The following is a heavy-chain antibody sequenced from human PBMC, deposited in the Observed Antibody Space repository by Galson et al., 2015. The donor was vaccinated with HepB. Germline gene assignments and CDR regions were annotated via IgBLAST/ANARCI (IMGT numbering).Heavy chain of an antibody. Sequence: SLRLSCAASSGFPFSSYGLHWVRQAPGKALEWVAVISYVGTNIFYADSVKGQFTVSRDNSKNPLYLQMNSLRADDTAVYYCAKDQDITVHGVILIPYGMDVWGQGTTVIVSS. CDR1: GFPFSSYG. CDR3: AKDQDITVHGVILIPYGMDV. D-gene: IGHD3-10*01. V-gene: IGHV3-30*18. J-gene: IGHJ6*02. CDR2: ISYVGTNI.